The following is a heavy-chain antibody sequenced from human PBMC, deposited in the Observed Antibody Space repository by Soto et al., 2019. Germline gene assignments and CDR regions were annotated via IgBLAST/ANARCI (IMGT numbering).Heavy chain of an antibody. CDR1: GGTVSSYA. J-gene: IGHJ6*01. CDR3: ASTPPVAARPVYYYYGMDV. CDR2: IIPIFGTA. V-gene: IGHV1-69*06. D-gene: IGHD6-6*01. Sequence: SRKCSFKASGGTVSSYAISWVRQAPGQGLEWMGGIIPIFGTANYAQKLQGRGTITADKSTSTAYMELSSLRSEDTAAYYCASTPPVAARPVYYYYGMDVCGQGTKVNVSS.